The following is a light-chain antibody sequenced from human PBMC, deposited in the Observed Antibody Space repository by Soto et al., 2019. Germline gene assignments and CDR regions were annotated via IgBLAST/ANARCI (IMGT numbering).Light chain of an antibody. CDR2: AAS. CDR3: QQLNAYPIT. J-gene: IGKJ5*01. Sequence: DIQLTQSPSFPSASIGDRVTITCRASQGISSYLAWYQQKPGKAPNLLIYAASTLQSGVPSRFSGSRSGTEFALTISSLQPEDFATYYCQQLNAYPITFGQGTRLEI. CDR1: QGISSY. V-gene: IGKV1-9*01.